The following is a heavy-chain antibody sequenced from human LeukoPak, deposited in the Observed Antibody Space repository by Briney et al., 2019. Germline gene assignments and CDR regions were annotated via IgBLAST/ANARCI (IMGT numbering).Heavy chain of an antibody. D-gene: IGHD1-26*01. V-gene: IGHV3-48*01. Sequence: GGSLRLSCAVSEFTFSIYGMNWVRQATGKGLEWVSYISAGSGTISYADSVKGRFTISRDNAQNSLYLQMNSLRAEDTAVYYCASRKDSGSQSHDYWGQGTLVTVSS. CDR2: ISAGSGTI. CDR3: ASRKDSGSQSHDY. J-gene: IGHJ4*02. CDR1: EFTFSIYG.